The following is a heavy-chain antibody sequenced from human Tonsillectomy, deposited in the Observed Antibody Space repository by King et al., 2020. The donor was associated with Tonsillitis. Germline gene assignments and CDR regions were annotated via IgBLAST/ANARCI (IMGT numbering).Heavy chain of an antibody. J-gene: IGHJ4*02. D-gene: IGHD3-10*01. CDR1: GVSFSGYY. CDR3: ASEIGFGELAMDY. V-gene: IGHV4-34*01. Sequence: VQLQQWGAGLLKPSETLSLTCAVYGVSFSGYYWSWIRQPPGKGREWIGGINHIGRTNYNTSFNSRVTISAETPKNQFSLKLSSVTAADTAVYYCASEIGFGELAMDYWGQGTLVTVSS. CDR2: INHIGRT.